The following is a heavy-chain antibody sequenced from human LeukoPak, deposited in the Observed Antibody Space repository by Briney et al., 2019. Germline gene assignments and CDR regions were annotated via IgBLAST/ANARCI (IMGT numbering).Heavy chain of an antibody. CDR1: GFTFDAYA. CDR3: ARGVWRRAFNYGMDV. D-gene: IGHD2-21*01. V-gene: IGHV3-9*01. Sequence: GGSLRLSCVASGFTFDAYAMHWVRQAPGKGLEWVAGISWYSGNIGYADSVKGRFTISRDNAENTLHLQMNSLRTEDTALYFCARGVWRRAFNYGMDVWGQGTTVAAAS. J-gene: IGHJ6*02. CDR2: ISWYSGNI.